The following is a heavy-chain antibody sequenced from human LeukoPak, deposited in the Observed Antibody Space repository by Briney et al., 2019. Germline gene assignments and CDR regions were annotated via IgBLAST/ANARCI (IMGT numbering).Heavy chain of an antibody. CDR3: AIGRDGYNLKYYFDY. J-gene: IGHJ4*02. CDR1: GYTFTSYY. Sequence: ASVKVSCKASGYTFTSYYMHWVRQAPGQGLEWMGIINPSGGSTSYAQKFQGRVTITADESTSTAYMELSSLRSEDTAVYYCAIGRDGYNLKYYFDYWGQGTLVTVSS. D-gene: IGHD5-24*01. V-gene: IGHV1-46*01. CDR2: INPSGGST.